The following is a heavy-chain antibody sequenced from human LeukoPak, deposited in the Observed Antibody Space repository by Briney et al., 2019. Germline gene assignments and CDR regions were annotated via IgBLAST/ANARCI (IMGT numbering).Heavy chain of an antibody. V-gene: IGHV3-74*01. CDR2: INPDGTIT. D-gene: IGHD4-23*01. J-gene: IGHJ4*02. CDR3: TTLQKGRNSDY. Sequence: PGGSLRLSCAASGFTFSSYWMHWVRQAPGKGLVWVSQINPDGTITSYADSVKGRFTISRDNAKNTLYMQMNSLRVEDTAVYYCTTLQKGRNSDYWGQGTLVTVSS. CDR1: GFTFSSYW.